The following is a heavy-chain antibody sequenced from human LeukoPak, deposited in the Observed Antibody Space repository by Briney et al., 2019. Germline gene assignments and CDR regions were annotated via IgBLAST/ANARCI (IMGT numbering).Heavy chain of an antibody. D-gene: IGHD4-17*01. V-gene: IGHV4-39*07. J-gene: IGHJ4*02. CDR3: ARGDYGDYGPPDY. CDR2: IYYSGST. Sequence: SETLSLTCTVSGGSISSSSYYWGWIRQPPGKGLEWIGSIYYSGSTYYNPSLKSRVTISVDTSKNQFSLKLSSVTAADTAVYYCARGDYGDYGPPDYWGQGTLVTVSS. CDR1: GGSISSSSYY.